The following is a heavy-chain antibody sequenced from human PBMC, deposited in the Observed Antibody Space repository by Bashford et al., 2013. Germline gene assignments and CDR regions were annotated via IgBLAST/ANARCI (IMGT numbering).Heavy chain of an antibody. CDR2: INHSGST. J-gene: IGHJ6*02. D-gene: IGHD1-26*01. CDR3: ARGYSGSYYYYYYGMDV. V-gene: IGHV4-4*02. CDR1: GGSISSSNW. Sequence: SETLSLTCAVSGGSISSSNWWSWVRQPPGKGLEWIGEINHSGSTNYNPSLKSRVTISVDTSKNQFSLKLSSVTAADTAVYYCARGYSGSYYYYYYGMDVWGQGTTGHRLL.